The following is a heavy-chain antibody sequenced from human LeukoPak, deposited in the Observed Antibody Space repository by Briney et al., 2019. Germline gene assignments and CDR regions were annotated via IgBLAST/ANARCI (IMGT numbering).Heavy chain of an antibody. Sequence: GASVKVSCKASGGTFSSYAISWVRQAPGQGLEWMGGIIPIFGTANYAQKFQGRVTITADESTSTAYMELSSLRSEDTAVYYCARDASTTDYYYYYMDVWGKGTTVTVSS. D-gene: IGHD4-17*01. CDR2: IIPIFGTA. V-gene: IGHV1-69*13. CDR1: GGTFSSYA. J-gene: IGHJ6*03. CDR3: ARDASTTDYYYYYMDV.